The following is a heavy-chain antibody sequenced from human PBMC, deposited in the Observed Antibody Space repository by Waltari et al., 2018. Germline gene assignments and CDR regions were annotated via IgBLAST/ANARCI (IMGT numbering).Heavy chain of an antibody. Sequence: QVQLVQSGAEVKKPGASVKVSCKASGYTFTGYYMHWVRQAPGQGLEWMGGVNPNSGGTNNAQKFQGRVTMTRYTSISTAYMELSRLRSDDTAVYYCARVLLQSGYGDYWGQGTLVTVSS. CDR3: ARVLLQSGYGDY. J-gene: IGHJ4*02. CDR1: GYTFTGYY. D-gene: IGHD3-3*01. CDR2: VNPNSGGT. V-gene: IGHV1-2*02.